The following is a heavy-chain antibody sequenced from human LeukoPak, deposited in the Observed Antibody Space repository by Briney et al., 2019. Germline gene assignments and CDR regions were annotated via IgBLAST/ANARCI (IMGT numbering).Heavy chain of an antibody. V-gene: IGHV4-30-2*01. J-gene: IGHJ4*02. D-gene: IGHD5-18*01. CDR1: GGSISSGDYY. Sequence: SSETLSLTCTVSGGSISSGDYYWSWIRQPPGKGLEWIGYIYHSGSTYYNPSLKSRVTISVDRSKNQFSLKLSSVTAADTAVYYCARSTRGYSYGYALAYWGQGTLVTVSS. CDR2: IYHSGST. CDR3: ARSTRGYSYGYALAY.